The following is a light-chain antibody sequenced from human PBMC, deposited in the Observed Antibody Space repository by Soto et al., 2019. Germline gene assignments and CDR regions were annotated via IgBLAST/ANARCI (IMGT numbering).Light chain of an antibody. V-gene: IGLV2-14*01. CDR3: SSYTSSSTPHYV. J-gene: IGLJ1*01. Sequence: QSALTQPASVSGSPGQSITISCTGTSSDVGGYNYVSWYQQHPGKAPKLVIYEVSNRPSGVSNRFSGSKSGNTASLTISGLQAEDEADYYCSSYTSSSTPHYVFGTGTKLTVL. CDR1: SSDVGGYNY. CDR2: EVS.